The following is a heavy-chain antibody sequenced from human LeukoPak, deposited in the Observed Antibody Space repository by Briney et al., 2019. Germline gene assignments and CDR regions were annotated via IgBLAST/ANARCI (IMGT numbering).Heavy chain of an antibody. D-gene: IGHD6-13*01. CDR2: ISWDGGST. CDR1: GFTFDDYA. J-gene: IGHJ4*02. V-gene: IGHV3-43D*03. CDR3: AKGLSIAAAEMPGDY. Sequence: GGSLRLSCAASGFTFDDYAMHWVRQAPGKGLEWVSLISWDGGSTYYADSVKGRFTISRDNSKNSLYLQMNSLRAEDTALYYCAKGLSIAAAEMPGDYWGQGTLVTVSS.